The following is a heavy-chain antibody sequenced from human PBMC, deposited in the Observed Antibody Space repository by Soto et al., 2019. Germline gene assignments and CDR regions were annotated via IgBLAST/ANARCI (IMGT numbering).Heavy chain of an antibody. J-gene: IGHJ5*02. CDR1: GFTFSSYA. V-gene: IGHV3-23*01. CDR3: AKAVLVAAAGYNWFDP. CDR2: ISGSGGST. Sequence: ETLRLSCAASGFTFSSYAISWVRQAPGKGLEWVSAISGSGGSTYYADSVKGRFTISRDNSKNTLYLQMNSLRAEDTAVYYCAKAVLVAAAGYNWFDPWGQGTLVTVS. D-gene: IGHD6-13*01.